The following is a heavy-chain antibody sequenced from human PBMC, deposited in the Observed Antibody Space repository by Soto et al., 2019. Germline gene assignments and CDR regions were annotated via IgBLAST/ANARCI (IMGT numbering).Heavy chain of an antibody. Sequence: EVHLLESGGGLVQPGGSLRLSCAASGFTFSSYAMSWVRQGQGKGLEWVSTISGSGGSTYYADSVKGRFTISRDKSKNTLYLQMNSLRAEDTAVYYCAKGYGDSSYYYYYMDVWGKGTTVTVSS. D-gene: IGHD4-17*01. CDR3: AKGYGDSSYYYYYMDV. CDR1: GFTFSSYA. J-gene: IGHJ6*03. V-gene: IGHV3-23*01. CDR2: ISGSGGST.